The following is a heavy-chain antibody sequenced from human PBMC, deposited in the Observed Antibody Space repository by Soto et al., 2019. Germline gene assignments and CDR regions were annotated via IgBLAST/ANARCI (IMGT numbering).Heavy chain of an antibody. CDR1: GFTVSSNY. J-gene: IGHJ5*02. D-gene: IGHD2-2*01. CDR2: IHSGGSI. CDR3: ARVGDIVLVSGGRWGWFDP. Sequence: EVQLVESGGGLVQPGGSLRLSCAASGFTVSSNYMSWVRQAPGKGLEWVSVIHSGGSIDYADSVKGRFTISRDTCKNTLYLQMNRLRVEDTALYYCARVGDIVLVSGGRWGWFDPWGQGTLVTVSS. V-gene: IGHV3-66*01.